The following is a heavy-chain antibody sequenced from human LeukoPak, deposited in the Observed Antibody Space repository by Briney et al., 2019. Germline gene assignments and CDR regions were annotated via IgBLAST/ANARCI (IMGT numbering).Heavy chain of an antibody. CDR3: AKHHSYDILTGPYYYYYYMDV. D-gene: IGHD3-9*01. CDR1: GFTFSSYG. CDR2: ISGSGGST. V-gene: IGHV3-23*01. J-gene: IGHJ6*03. Sequence: GGSLRLSCAASGFTFSSYGMSWVRQAPGKGLEWVSAISGSGGSTYYADSVKGRFTISRDNSKNTLYLQMNSLRAEDTAVYYCAKHHSYDILTGPYYYYYYMDVWGKGTTVTISS.